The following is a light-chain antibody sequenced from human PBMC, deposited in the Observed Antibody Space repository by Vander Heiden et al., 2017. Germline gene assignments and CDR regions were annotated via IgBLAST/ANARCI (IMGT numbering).Light chain of an antibody. J-gene: IGKJ1*01. CDR1: QSISSY. CDR2: AAS. Sequence: IQMTQSSSPLSASVGDRVTITSRASQSISSYLNWYQQKPGKAPKLLNYAASSLQSGVPSRCSGGGSGTDFNLTISRLQPEDFATYYCQPRDRNLVTFGQGTKVDIK. CDR3: QPRDRNLVT. V-gene: IGKV1-39*01.